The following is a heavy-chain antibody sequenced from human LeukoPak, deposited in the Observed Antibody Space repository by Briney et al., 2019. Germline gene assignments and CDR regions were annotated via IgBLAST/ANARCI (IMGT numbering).Heavy chain of an antibody. CDR3: ARLTRDSSGYPGYFDY. V-gene: IGHV5-51*01. D-gene: IGHD3-22*01. J-gene: IGHJ4*02. CDR2: IYPGDSDT. Sequence: GESLKISCKGSGYSFTSYWIGWVRQMPGKGLEWMGIIYPGDSDTRYSPSFQGQVTISADKSISTAYLQWSSLKASDTAMYYCARLTRDSSGYPGYFDYWGQGTLVTVSS. CDR1: GYSFTSYW.